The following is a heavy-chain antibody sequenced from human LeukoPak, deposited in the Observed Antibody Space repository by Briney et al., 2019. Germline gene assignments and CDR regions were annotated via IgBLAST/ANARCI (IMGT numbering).Heavy chain of an antibody. CDR3: VKDVGGSYAFDY. V-gene: IGHV3-64D*09. D-gene: IGHD1-26*01. CDR1: GFTFSRYA. Sequence: GGSLRLSCSASGFTFSRYAMHWVRQAPGKGLEYVSGINDNGGRTHYGDSVKGRFSISRDNSKNTLHLQMSTLRAEDTALYYCVKDVGGSYAFDYWGQGILVTVSS. CDR2: INDNGGRT. J-gene: IGHJ4*02.